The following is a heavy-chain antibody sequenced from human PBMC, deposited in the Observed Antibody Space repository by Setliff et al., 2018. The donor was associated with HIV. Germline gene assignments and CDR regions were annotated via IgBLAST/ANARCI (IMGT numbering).Heavy chain of an antibody. CDR1: GGSFRVYY. D-gene: IGHD3-10*01. V-gene: IGHV4-59*01. CDR2: MYYGGST. CDR3: ARGNYYASGLDY. Sequence: SETLSLTCTVSGGSFRVYYWTWVRQPPGKGLEWIGNMYYGGSTNSNPSLKSRVTMSIDASKNQFSLNLRSVTAADTATYYCARGNYYASGLDYWGQGTLFTVSS. J-gene: IGHJ4*02.